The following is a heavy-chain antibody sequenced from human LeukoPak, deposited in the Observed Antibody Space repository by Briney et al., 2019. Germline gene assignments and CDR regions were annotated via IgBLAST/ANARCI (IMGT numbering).Heavy chain of an antibody. D-gene: IGHD3-3*01. V-gene: IGHV4-34*01. J-gene: IGHJ4*02. Sequence: SETLSLXCAVYGGSFSGYYWSWIRQPPGKGLEWIGEINHSGSTNYNPSLKSRVTISVDTSKNQFSLKLSSVTAADTAVYYCARGGFWSGYYTRYFDYWGQGTLVTVSS. CDR3: ARGGFWSGYYTRYFDY. CDR2: INHSGST. CDR1: GGSFSGYY.